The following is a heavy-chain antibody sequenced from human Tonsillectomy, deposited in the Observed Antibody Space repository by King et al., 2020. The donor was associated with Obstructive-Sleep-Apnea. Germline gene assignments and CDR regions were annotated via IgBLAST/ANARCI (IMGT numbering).Heavy chain of an antibody. Sequence: VQLVESGGGVVQPGRSLRLSCEASGFTFSSYVMHWVRQAPGKGLEWVAVISYDGSNKYYADAVKGRFTISRDNSKNTLYLQMNSLRAEDTAVYYCARPYSSSSPRLDSWGQGTLVTVSS. J-gene: IGHJ4*02. D-gene: IGHD6-13*01. CDR1: GFTFSSYV. CDR2: ISYDGSNK. CDR3: ARPYSSSSPRLDS. V-gene: IGHV3-30*04.